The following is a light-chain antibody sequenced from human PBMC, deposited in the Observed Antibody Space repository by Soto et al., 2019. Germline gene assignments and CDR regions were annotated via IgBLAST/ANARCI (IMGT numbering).Light chain of an antibody. J-gene: IGKJ3*01. Sequence: IQLTQSPSSLSASVGDRVTISCRASQGIANFLAWYQQNPGKAPKLLIYGASTLQSGVPSRFSGSGSGTDFTLTISSLQPEDFATYDCQQLNSFPIPFGPGTKVDIK. CDR3: QQLNSFPIP. CDR1: QGIANF. CDR2: GAS. V-gene: IGKV1-9*01.